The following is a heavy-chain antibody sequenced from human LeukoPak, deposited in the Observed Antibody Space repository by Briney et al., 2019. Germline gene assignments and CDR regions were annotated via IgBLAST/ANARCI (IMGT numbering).Heavy chain of an antibody. CDR2: ISYDGSNK. V-gene: IGHV3-30*18. CDR3: AKAAQYYYDSSGYYPLDY. CDR1: GFTFSSCG. Sequence: GRSLRLSCAASGFTFSSCGMHWVRQAPGKGLEWVAVISYDGSNKYYADSVKGRFTISRDNSKNTLYLQMNSLRAEDTAVYYCAKAAQYYYDSSGYYPLDYWGQGTLVTVSS. D-gene: IGHD3-22*01. J-gene: IGHJ4*02.